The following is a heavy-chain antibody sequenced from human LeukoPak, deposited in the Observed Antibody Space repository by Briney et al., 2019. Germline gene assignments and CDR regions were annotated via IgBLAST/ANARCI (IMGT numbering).Heavy chain of an antibody. Sequence: GGSLRLSCAASGFTFSSYGMHWVRQAPGKGLEWVSSISGSSSYIYYADSVKGRFTISRDNAKNSLYLQMNSLRAEDTAVYYCARDEATIFGVIIIKGVDDAFDIWGQGTMVTVSS. V-gene: IGHV3-21*01. CDR2: ISGSSSYI. CDR3: ARDEATIFGVIIIKGVDDAFDI. CDR1: GFTFSSYG. J-gene: IGHJ3*02. D-gene: IGHD3-3*01.